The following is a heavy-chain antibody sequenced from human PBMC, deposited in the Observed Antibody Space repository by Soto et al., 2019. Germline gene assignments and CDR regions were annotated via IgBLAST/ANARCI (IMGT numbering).Heavy chain of an antibody. D-gene: IGHD6-6*01. Sequence: GGSLRLSCTVSGFTFGDLSISWVRQAPGKGLEWVGFIRSKSNDATPQYAASVRGRFTVSRDDSESIAYLQMNSLTSDDTALYYCAKDLTRQLAYWLDPWGQGTQVTVSS. CDR2: IRSKSNDATP. CDR3: AKDLTRQLAYWLDP. J-gene: IGHJ5*02. CDR1: GFTFGDLS. V-gene: IGHV3-49*04.